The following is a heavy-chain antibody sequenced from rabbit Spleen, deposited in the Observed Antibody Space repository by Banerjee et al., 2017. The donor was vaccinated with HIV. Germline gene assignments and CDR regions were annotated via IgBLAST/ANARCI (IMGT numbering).Heavy chain of an antibody. CDR2: VAAGVSFTS. D-gene: IGHD1-1*01. CDR1: GFSFTYIDY. CDR3: ARDLIGIIGWNFYL. Sequence: QSLEESGGDLVKPGASLTLTCTASGFSFTYIDYLCWVRQPPGKGPEWIACVAAGVSFTSYYATWAKGRFTISKTSSTTVTLQMTSLTAADTATYFCARDLIGIIGWNFYLWGQGTLVTVS. V-gene: IGHV1S40*01. J-gene: IGHJ3*01.